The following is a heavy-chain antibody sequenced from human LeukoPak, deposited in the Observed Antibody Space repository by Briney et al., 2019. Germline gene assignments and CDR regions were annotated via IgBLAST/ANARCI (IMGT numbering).Heavy chain of an antibody. CDR3: ARDHLGWGYDSSGYY. CDR1: GGTFSSYA. Sequence: ASVKVSCKASGGTFSSYAISWVRQAPGQGLEWMGRIIPILGIANYAQKSQGRVTITADKSTSTAYMELSSLRSDDTAVYYCARDHLGWGYDSSGYYWGQGTLVTVSS. J-gene: IGHJ4*02. V-gene: IGHV1-69*04. CDR2: IIPILGIA. D-gene: IGHD3-22*01.